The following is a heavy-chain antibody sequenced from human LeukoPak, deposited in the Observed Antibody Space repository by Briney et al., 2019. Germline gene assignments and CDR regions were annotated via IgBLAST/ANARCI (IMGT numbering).Heavy chain of an antibody. D-gene: IGHD3-3*01. J-gene: IGHJ4*02. Sequence: GASVKVSCKASGYTLTSYGISWVRQAPGQGLEWMGWISAYNGNTNYAQKLQGRVTMTTDTSTSTAYMELRSLRSDDTAVYYCARTTYYDFWSGWGYFDYWGQGTLVTVSS. CDR3: ARTTYYDFWSGWGYFDY. CDR1: GYTLTSYG. V-gene: IGHV1-18*01. CDR2: ISAYNGNT.